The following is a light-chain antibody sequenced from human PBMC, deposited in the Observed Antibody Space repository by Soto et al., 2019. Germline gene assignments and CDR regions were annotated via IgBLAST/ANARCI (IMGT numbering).Light chain of an antibody. CDR2: NND. J-gene: IGLJ2*01. V-gene: IGLV1-51*02. CDR1: SSDIGSNY. Sequence: QSVLTQPPSVSAAPGQKVSISCSGSSSDIGSNYVSWYQQLPGTAPKLLIYNNDKRPSGIPDRFSGSKSGTSATLGITGLQTGDEADDYCATWESSVSAGVVFGGGTKVTVL. CDR3: ATWESSVSAGVV.